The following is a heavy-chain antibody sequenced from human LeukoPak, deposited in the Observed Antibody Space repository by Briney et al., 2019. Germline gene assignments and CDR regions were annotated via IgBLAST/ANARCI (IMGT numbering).Heavy chain of an antibody. CDR1: GFTFSSYA. Sequence: GGSLRLSCAASGFTFSSYAMTWVRQAPGKGLEWVSAISGSGGSTYYADSVKGRFTISRDNSKNTLYLQMNSLRAEDTAVYYCAKIWFSSGWGDFDYWGQGTLVTVSS. J-gene: IGHJ4*02. V-gene: IGHV3-23*01. CDR2: ISGSGGST. CDR3: AKIWFSSGWGDFDY. D-gene: IGHD6-25*01.